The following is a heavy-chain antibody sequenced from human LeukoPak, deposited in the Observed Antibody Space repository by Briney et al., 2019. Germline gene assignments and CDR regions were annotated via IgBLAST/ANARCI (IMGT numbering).Heavy chain of an antibody. Sequence: SETLSLTCTASGGSISSYYWSWIRQPPGKGLEWIGCIYYSGSTNYNPSLKSRVTITVDTSKNQFSLKLSSVTAADTAVYYCARSPVVKQWLEYYFDYWGQGTLVTVSS. V-gene: IGHV4-59*01. CDR3: ARSPVVKQWLEYYFDY. CDR1: GGSISSYY. J-gene: IGHJ4*02. CDR2: IYYSGST. D-gene: IGHD6-19*01.